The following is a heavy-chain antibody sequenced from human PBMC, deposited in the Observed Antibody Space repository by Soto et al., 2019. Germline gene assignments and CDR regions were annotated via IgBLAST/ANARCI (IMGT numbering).Heavy chain of an antibody. CDR2: ISGSGDST. V-gene: IGHV3-23*01. J-gene: IGHJ4*02. CDR1: GFTFSSYA. CDR3: ARDATIYGDGLDF. D-gene: IGHD4-17*01. Sequence: LRLSCAASGFTFSSYAMSWVRQAPGKGLEWVSAISGSGDSTYYADSVKGRFTISRDNSKNTVYLQMNSLRGEDTAVYYCARDATIYGDGLDFWGQGTLVPVSS.